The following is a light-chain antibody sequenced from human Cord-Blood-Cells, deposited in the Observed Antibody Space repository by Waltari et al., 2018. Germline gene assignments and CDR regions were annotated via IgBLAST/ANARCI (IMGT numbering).Light chain of an antibody. J-gene: IGLJ2*01. V-gene: IGLV2-11*01. Sequence: QSALTQPRSVSGSPGQSVTISCTGTSSAVGGYNYVSWYQQHPGKDPQLMIYDVSKRPAGVPDRFSGSKSGNTASLTISGLQAEDEADYYCCSYAGSYTLVFGGGTKLTVL. CDR2: DVS. CDR3: CSYAGSYTLV. CDR1: SSAVGGYNY.